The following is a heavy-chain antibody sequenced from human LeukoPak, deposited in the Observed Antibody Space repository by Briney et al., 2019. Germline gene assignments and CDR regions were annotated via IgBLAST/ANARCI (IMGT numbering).Heavy chain of an antibody. Sequence: SETLSLTCTVSGGSISSGDYYWSWIRQPPGKGLEWIGYIYYSGSTYYNPSLKSRVTISVDTSKNQFSLKLSSVTAADTAVYYCARDRGRGWDHGHDDAFGIWGQGTMVTVSS. CDR2: IYYSGST. D-gene: IGHD1-26*01. V-gene: IGHV4-30-4*01. CDR3: ARDRGRGWDHGHDDAFGI. J-gene: IGHJ3*02. CDR1: GGSISSGDYY.